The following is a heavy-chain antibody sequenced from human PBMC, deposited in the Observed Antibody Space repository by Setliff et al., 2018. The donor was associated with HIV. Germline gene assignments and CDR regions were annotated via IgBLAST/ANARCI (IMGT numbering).Heavy chain of an antibody. D-gene: IGHD6-19*01. CDR1: GGSISRGSYS. CDR3: ARLRQWLAFFDS. CDR2: ISYTGIT. Sequence: SETLSLTCTVTGGSISRGSYSWGWIRQPPGKGLEWIGSISYTGITNYNPSLKSRVTISVDTSQNQFSLKLTSVTAADTAVYYCARLRQWLAFFDSWGQGTLVTVSS. J-gene: IGHJ4*02. V-gene: IGHV4-39*01.